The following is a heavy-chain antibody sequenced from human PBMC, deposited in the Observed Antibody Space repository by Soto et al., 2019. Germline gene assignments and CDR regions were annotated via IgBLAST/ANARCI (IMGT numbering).Heavy chain of an antibody. D-gene: IGHD2-21*01. J-gene: IGHJ5*02. Sequence: SQTLSLACSVGEGSISRYYWYQIRQPPGKGLEWIGYIYYSGKTNYNPSLKSRVTMSIDTSENQFSLKLTSVTAADTAVYYCARESRLGSNNCYSLYHWGQGTLVTVSS. CDR3: ARESRLGSNNCYSLYH. CDR2: IYYSGKT. V-gene: IGHV4-59*12. CDR1: EGSISRYY.